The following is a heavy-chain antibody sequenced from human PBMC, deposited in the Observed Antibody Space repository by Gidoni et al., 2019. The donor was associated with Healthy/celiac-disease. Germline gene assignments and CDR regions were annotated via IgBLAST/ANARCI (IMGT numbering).Heavy chain of an antibody. Sequence: QVQLVESGGGVVQPGRSLRLSCAASGFTFSSYGMHWVRQAPGKGLEWVAVIWYDGSNKYYADSVKGRFTISRDNSKNTLYYCARDPGYCSSTSCYSDYYYYMDVWGKGTTVTVSS. J-gene: IGHJ6*03. V-gene: IGHV3-33*01. CDR2: IWYDGSNK. D-gene: IGHD2-2*03. CDR1: GFTFSSYG. CDR3: DYYYYMDV.